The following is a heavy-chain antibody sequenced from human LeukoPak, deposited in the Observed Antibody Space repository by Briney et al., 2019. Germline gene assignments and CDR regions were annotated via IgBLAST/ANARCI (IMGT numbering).Heavy chain of an antibody. J-gene: IGHJ5*02. D-gene: IGHD1-1*01. CDR2: INHSGST. V-gene: IGHV4-34*01. CDR1: GGSFSGYY. CDR3: ARAVRDWFDP. Sequence: PSETLSLTCAVYGGSFSGYYWSWIRQPPGKGLEWIGEINHSGSTNYNPSLKSRVTISVDTSKHQFSLKLSSVTAADTAVYYCARAVRDWFDPWGQGTLVTVSS.